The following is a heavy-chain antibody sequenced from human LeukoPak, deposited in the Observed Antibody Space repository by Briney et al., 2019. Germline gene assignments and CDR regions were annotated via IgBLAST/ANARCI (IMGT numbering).Heavy chain of an antibody. CDR1: VFTFSSYG. D-gene: IGHD4-17*01. Sequence: GGSLRLSCAASVFTFSSYGLHWVRQAPGKGLEWVAVIWYDGSNKYYADSVKGRFTISRDNSKNTLYLQMNSLRAEDTAVYYCARAAPATVTVDYWGQGTLVTVSS. CDR3: ARAAPATVTVDY. V-gene: IGHV3-33*01. CDR2: IWYDGSNK. J-gene: IGHJ4*02.